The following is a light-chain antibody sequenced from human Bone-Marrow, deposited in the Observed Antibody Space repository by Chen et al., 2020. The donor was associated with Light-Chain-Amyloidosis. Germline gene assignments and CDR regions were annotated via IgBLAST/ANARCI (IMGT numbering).Light chain of an antibody. CDR1: QSISSW. J-gene: IGKJ3*01. CDR2: DAS. CDR3: QQYTT. Sequence: DIQMTQSPSTLSASVGDRVTITCRASQSISSWLAWYQQKPGKAPKLLIYDASSLESGVPSRFSGSGSGTEFNLTISSMQPDDIATYYCQQYTTFGPGTKVDIK. V-gene: IGKV1-5*01.